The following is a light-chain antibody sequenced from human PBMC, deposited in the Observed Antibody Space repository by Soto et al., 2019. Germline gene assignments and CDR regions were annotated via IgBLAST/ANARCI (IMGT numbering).Light chain of an antibody. V-gene: IGLV2-14*01. CDR3: SSYTSSSTVV. J-gene: IGLJ3*02. Sequence: QSALTQPASVSGYPGQSITISCTGTSSDVGGYNYVSWYQQHPGKAPQLMIYEVSNRHSGVSNRFSGSKSGNTASLTISGLQAEDEADYYCSSYTSSSTVVFGGGTKLTVL. CDR1: SSDVGGYNY. CDR2: EVS.